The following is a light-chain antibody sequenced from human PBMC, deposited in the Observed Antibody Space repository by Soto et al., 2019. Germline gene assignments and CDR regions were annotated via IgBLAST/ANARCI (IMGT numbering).Light chain of an antibody. CDR1: QGISSY. CDR3: QQFNGYPIT. J-gene: IGKJ1*01. Sequence: AIRMTQSPSSFSASTGDIVTITCRASQGISSYLAWYQQKPGKAPKLLISAASTLQSGVPSRFSGSGSGTEFTLAISSLQPEDFATYYCQQFNGYPITFGQGTKVDIK. CDR2: AAS. V-gene: IGKV1-8*01.